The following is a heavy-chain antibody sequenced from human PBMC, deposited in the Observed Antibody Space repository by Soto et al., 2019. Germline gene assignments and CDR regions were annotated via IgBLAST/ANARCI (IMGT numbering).Heavy chain of an antibody. V-gene: IGHV4-30-4*01. Sequence: SETLSLTCIVSGGSISSGDYYWSWIRQPPGKGLEWIGYIYYSGRTYYTPSLRSRLTMSIDTSKNQFSLKLNSVTAADTAVYYCVGGDYGDFGDFDYWGQGTLVTVSS. D-gene: IGHD4-17*01. J-gene: IGHJ4*02. CDR2: IYYSGRT. CDR3: VGGDYGDFGDFDY. CDR1: GGSISSGDYY.